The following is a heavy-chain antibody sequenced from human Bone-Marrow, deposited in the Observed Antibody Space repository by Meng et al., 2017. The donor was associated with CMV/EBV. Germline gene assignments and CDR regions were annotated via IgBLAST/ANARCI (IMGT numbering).Heavy chain of an antibody. V-gene: IGHV4-61*02. CDR1: GGSISSGSHY. D-gene: IGHD3-16*01. J-gene: IGHJ4*02. CDR2: IYTSGST. CDR3: ARVWGGGVDH. Sequence: TGTFSGGSISSGSHYWSWIRQPAGKGLEWIGRIYTSGSTKYNPSLKSRVTISVDTSKKQFSLQLTSVTAADTAVYYCARVWGGGVDHWGQGTLVTVSS.